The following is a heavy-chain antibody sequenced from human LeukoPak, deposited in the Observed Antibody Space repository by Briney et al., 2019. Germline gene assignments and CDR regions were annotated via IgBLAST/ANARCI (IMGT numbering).Heavy chain of an antibody. D-gene: IGHD2-21*01. CDR3: AINYSLDY. Sequence: GGSLRLSCVASGITFNNYAMSWVRQGPGMGLEWASSISGAGGSTYYADSVKGRFTISRDNSKKTLYLEMSSLRAEDAAVYYCAINYSLDYWGQGTLVTVSS. CDR1: GITFNNYA. CDR2: ISGAGGST. V-gene: IGHV3-23*01. J-gene: IGHJ4*02.